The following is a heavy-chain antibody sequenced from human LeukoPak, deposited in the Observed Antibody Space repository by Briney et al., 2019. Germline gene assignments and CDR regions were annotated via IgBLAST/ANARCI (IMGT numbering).Heavy chain of an antibody. CDR2: INPNSGGT. CDR1: GYTFTGYY. J-gene: IGHJ4*02. D-gene: IGHD2-2*02. V-gene: IGHV1-2*02. Sequence: ASVKVSCKASGYTFTGYYMHWVRQAPGQGLEWMGWINPNSGGTNYAQKFQGRVTMTRDTSISTAYMELSRLRSDDTAVYYCERVGSMVVVPAAILEDYWGQGTLVTVSS. CDR3: ERVGSMVVVPAAILEDY.